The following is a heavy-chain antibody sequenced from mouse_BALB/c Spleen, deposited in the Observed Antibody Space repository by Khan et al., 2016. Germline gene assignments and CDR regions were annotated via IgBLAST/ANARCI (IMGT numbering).Heavy chain of an antibody. V-gene: IGHV14-3*02. CDR3: PKSRWAHAMDY. J-gene: IGHJ4*01. CDR2: IDPANGNT. Sequence: VQLQQSGAELVKPGASVKLSCTASGFNIKDTYIHWVKQRPEQGLEWIGRIDPANGNTTYDPKFQGKATITSDTSSNTAYLQLSSLTSEDSAVYYCPKSRWAHAMDYWGQGSSATVSS. CDR1: GFNIKDTY. D-gene: IGHD2-3*01.